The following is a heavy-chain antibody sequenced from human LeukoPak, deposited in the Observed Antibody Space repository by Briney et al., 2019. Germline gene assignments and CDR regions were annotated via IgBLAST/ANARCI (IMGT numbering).Heavy chain of an antibody. CDR1: GYTFTGYY. Sequence: ASVKVSCKASGYTFTGYYMHWVRQAPGQGLEWMGRINPNSGGTNYAQKFQGRVTMTRDTSISTAYMELSRLRSDDTAVYYCARVPTSDGYNPGAFDIWGQGTMVTVSS. D-gene: IGHD5-24*01. J-gene: IGHJ3*02. CDR3: ARVPTSDGYNPGAFDI. CDR2: INPNSGGT. V-gene: IGHV1-2*06.